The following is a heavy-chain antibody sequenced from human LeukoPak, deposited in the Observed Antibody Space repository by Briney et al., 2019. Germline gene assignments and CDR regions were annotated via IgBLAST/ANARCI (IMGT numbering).Heavy chain of an antibody. V-gene: IGHV5-51*01. CDR1: GYSFTNYW. J-gene: IGHJ3*02. CDR3: ARTGYSSGWYGSFDI. CDR2: IHPGDSDT. D-gene: IGHD6-19*01. Sequence: GESLKISCKGSGYSFTNYWIGWVRQMSGKGLEWMGIIHPGDSDTRYSPSFQGQVTISADKSIITAYLQWSSLKASDTAMYYCARTGYSSGWYGSFDIWGQGTLVTVSS.